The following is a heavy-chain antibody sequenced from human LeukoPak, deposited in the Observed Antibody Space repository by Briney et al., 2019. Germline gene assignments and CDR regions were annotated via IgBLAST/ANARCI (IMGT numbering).Heavy chain of an antibody. CDR3: AREGVRNDYVWGTYRFHP. V-gene: IGHV6-1*01. CDR1: GDSVSSNNAA. Sequence: SQTLSLTCAISGDSVSSNNAAWNWIRQSPSRGLEWLGRTYFRSKWYNDYAVSVKSRITINPDTSKNQFSLQMNSVTPEDTAVYYCAREGVRNDYVWGTYRFHPWGQGTLVTVSS. CDR2: TYFRSKWYN. J-gene: IGHJ5*02. D-gene: IGHD3-16*02.